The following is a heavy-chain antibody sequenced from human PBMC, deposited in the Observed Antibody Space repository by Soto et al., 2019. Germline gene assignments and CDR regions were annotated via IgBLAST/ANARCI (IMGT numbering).Heavy chain of an antibody. Sequence: SETLSLTCSASGDSTSGRSYYWGWIRQPPGKGLEWIGSIDYSGSTYYTLSLKSRVTLSIDTSKNQFYLRLSSVTATDTALYYCARRISPSDFDSWGQGTLVTVS. V-gene: IGHV4-39*01. CDR1: GDSTSGRSYY. CDR3: ARRISPSDFDS. D-gene: IGHD3-16*01. J-gene: IGHJ4*02. CDR2: IDYSGST.